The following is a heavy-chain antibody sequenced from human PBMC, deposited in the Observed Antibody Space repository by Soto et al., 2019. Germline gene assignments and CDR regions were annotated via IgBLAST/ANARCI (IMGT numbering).Heavy chain of an antibody. J-gene: IGHJ4*02. Sequence: EVQLLESGGGLVQPGGALRLSCAASGFTFSSHAMRWVRQAPGKGLEWVSSISAGGDGAYYADSVKGRFTISRANSNNTLYLQMNSLRTEDTAVYYCARDLWWYLHWGQGTLVTVSS. D-gene: IGHD2-15*01. CDR1: GFTFSSHA. CDR2: ISAGGDGA. V-gene: IGHV3-23*01. CDR3: ARDLWWYLH.